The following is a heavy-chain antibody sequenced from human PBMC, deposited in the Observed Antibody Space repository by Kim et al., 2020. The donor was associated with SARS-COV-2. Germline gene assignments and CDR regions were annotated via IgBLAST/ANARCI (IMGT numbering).Heavy chain of an antibody. V-gene: IGHV3-30*01. Sequence: GRFTISRDNSKNTLYLQMNSLRAEDTAVYYCARGPPYCSSTSCYLGWFDPWGQGTLVTVSS. D-gene: IGHD2-2*01. J-gene: IGHJ5*02. CDR3: ARGPPYCSSTSCYLGWFDP.